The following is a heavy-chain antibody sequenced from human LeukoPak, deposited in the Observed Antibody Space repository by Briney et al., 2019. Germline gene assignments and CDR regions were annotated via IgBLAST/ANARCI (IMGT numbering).Heavy chain of an antibody. CDR2: ISNSGSPI. CDR1: GFIFSSYE. Sequence: GGSLRLSCATSGFIFSSYEMAWVRQAPGMGLEFVSYISNSGSPIKYGDAVKGRFTISRDNSKNSVYLQMNSLSAEDTALYFCAGGPQHGGSFAYWGLGTLVTVSS. CDR3: AGGPQHGGSFAY. D-gene: IGHD1-26*01. V-gene: IGHV3-48*03. J-gene: IGHJ4*02.